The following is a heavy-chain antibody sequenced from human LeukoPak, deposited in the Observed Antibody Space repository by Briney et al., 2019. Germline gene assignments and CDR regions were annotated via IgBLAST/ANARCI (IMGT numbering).Heavy chain of an antibody. Sequence: PSETLSLTCSVSGYSIISGYYWGWIRQPPGKGLEWIGNIYYSGSTYYNASLQSRVTISIDTSKNQFSLRLNSVTAADTAMYFCVKSGGYGLIDYWGQGTLVTVSS. V-gene: IGHV4-38-2*02. J-gene: IGHJ4*02. CDR2: IYYSGST. CDR1: GYSIISGYY. CDR3: VKSGGYGLIDY. D-gene: IGHD1-26*01.